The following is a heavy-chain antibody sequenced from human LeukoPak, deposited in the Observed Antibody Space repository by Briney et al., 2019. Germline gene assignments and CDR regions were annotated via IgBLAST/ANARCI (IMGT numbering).Heavy chain of an antibody. V-gene: IGHV5-51*01. CDR1: GYFFNSYW. J-gene: IGHJ4*02. CDR3: ARGDPTGGNYHTLDY. D-gene: IGHD5-24*01. Sequence: GGSLKISCEGSGYFFNSYWIAWVRQMPGKGLEWMGIIYPSDLDIRYSPSFQGQVTMSVDKSNSIAYLQWNSLKASDTGMYFCARGDPTGGNYHTLDYWGQGTLVTVPS. CDR2: IYPSDLDI.